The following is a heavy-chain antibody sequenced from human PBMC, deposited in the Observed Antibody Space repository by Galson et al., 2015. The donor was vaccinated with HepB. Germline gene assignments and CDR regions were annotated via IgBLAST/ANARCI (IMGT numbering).Heavy chain of an antibody. CDR1: GFTFSSYS. Sequence: SLRLSCAASGFTFSSYSMNWVRQAPGKGLEWVSYISSSSSTIYYADSVKGRFTISRDNAKNSLYLQMNSLRAEDTAVYYCARGGYSGSYSYFDYWGQGTLVTVSS. J-gene: IGHJ4*02. V-gene: IGHV3-48*04. CDR3: ARGGYSGSYSYFDY. D-gene: IGHD1-26*01. CDR2: ISSSSSTI.